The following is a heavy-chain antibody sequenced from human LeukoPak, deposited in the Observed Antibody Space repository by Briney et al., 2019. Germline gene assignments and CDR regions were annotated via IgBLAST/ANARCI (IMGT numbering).Heavy chain of an antibody. D-gene: IGHD3-10*01. V-gene: IGHV4-30-2*01. CDR2: IYHSGST. J-gene: IGHJ4*02. Sequence: SQTLSLTCAVSGGSISSGGYSWSWIRQPPGKGVEWIGYIYHSGSTYYNPSLKSRVTISVDRSKNQFSLKLSSVTAADTAVYYCAGESYYYGSGKNYWGQGTLVTVSS. CDR1: GGSISSGGYS. CDR3: AGESYYYGSGKNY.